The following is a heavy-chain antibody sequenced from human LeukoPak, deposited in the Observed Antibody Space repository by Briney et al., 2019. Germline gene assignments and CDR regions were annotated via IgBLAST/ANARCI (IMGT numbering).Heavy chain of an antibody. Sequence: GGSLRLSCAASRFTFSSYAMGWVRQAPGKGLEWVSSISGSGDNTYYAYSVKGRFIISRDNSKNTLYLKMNSLRAEDTAVYYCAKDWKETVMDTFDYWGQGTLVTVSS. CDR1: RFTFSSYA. CDR2: ISGSGDNT. D-gene: IGHD5-18*01. V-gene: IGHV3-23*01. CDR3: AKDWKETVMDTFDY. J-gene: IGHJ4*02.